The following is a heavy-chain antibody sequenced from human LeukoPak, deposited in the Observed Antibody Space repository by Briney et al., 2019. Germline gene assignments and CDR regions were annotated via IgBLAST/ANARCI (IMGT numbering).Heavy chain of an antibody. J-gene: IGHJ4*02. CDR3: ARDDSVEMATTPFDY. CDR2: INPNSGGT. Sequence: ASVNVSCKASGYTFTGYYMHWVRQAPGQGLEWMGWINPNSGGTNYAQKFQGRVTMTRDTSIRTAYMELSRLRSDDTAVYYCARDDSVEMATTPFDYWGQGTLATVSS. CDR1: GYTFTGYY. D-gene: IGHD5-24*01. V-gene: IGHV1-2*02.